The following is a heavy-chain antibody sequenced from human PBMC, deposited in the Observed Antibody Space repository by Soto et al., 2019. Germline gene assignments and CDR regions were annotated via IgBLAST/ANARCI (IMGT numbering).Heavy chain of an antibody. J-gene: IGHJ4*02. Sequence: ASVKVSCKTSGNTFSTYTISWVRQAPGQRLEWVGTIIPIRGIATYAQQFQGSVTITAEKSSSTASSSTVYMELKSLTSEDTAVYYCARGITIVGVSPFDYWGQGTLVTVSS. D-gene: IGHD1-26*01. CDR3: ARGITIVGVSPFDY. CDR1: GNTFSTYT. V-gene: IGHV1-69*02. CDR2: IIPIRGIA.